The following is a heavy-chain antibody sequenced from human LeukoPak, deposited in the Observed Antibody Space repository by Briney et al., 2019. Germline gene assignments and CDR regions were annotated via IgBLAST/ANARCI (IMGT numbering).Heavy chain of an antibody. Sequence: GGSLRLSCAASGFTFSSYAMHWVRQAPGKGLEWVAVISYDGSNKYYADSVKGRFTISRDNSKNTLYLQLNNLRAEDTAVYYCARDSSRYYYFDYWGQGTLVTVSS. CDR1: GFTFSSYA. J-gene: IGHJ4*02. CDR2: ISYDGSNK. V-gene: IGHV3-30*14. CDR3: ARDSSRYYYFDY. D-gene: IGHD3-22*01.